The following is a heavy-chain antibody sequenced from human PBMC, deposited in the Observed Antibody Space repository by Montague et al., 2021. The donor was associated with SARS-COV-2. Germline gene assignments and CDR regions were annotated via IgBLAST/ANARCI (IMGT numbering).Heavy chain of an antibody. CDR1: GFSLSTSGMC. Sequence: PALVKPTQTLTLTCTFSGFSLSTSGMCVSWIRQPPGKALGWLALIDWDDDKYYSTSLKTRLTISKDTSKNQVVLTMTNMDPVDTATYYCARYYYDSSGYYYFDYWGQGTLVTVSS. D-gene: IGHD3-22*01. CDR3: ARYYYDSSGYYYFDY. CDR2: IDWDDDK. V-gene: IGHV2-70*01. J-gene: IGHJ4*02.